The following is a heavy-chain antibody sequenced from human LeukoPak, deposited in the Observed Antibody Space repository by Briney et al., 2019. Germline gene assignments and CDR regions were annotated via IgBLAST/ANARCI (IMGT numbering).Heavy chain of an antibody. V-gene: IGHV3-48*01. J-gene: IGHJ4*02. D-gene: IGHD5-18*01. Sequence: GGSLSLSWAASLFTFSGYTMSWVRPAPGKGLEWVSYISSSISTIYYADSVKGRFTISRDNAKNSLYLQMNSLRAEDTAVYYCARGNSYGCDYWGQGTLVTVSS. CDR3: ARGNSYGCDY. CDR1: LFTFSGYT. CDR2: ISSSISTI.